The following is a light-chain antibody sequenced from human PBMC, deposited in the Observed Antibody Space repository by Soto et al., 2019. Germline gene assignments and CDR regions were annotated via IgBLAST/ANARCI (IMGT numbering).Light chain of an antibody. Sequence: ENVLTQAPVTLSLSPGERATLSCRASQSVGGSYLAWYQQKPGQAPRLLIYGASNRATGIPARFSGSGSGTDFTLTISSLEPEDFAVYYCQQRSNWPRTFGQGTKVDI. CDR3: QQRSNWPRT. J-gene: IGKJ1*01. CDR1: QSVGGSY. V-gene: IGKV3-11*01. CDR2: GAS.